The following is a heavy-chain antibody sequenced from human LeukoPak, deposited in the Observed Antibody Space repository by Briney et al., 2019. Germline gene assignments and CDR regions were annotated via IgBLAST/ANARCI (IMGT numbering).Heavy chain of an antibody. D-gene: IGHD6-25*01. CDR3: AKGSAAGRPYYFDY. CDR2: IDSTGAYT. V-gene: IGHV3-23*01. J-gene: IGHJ4*02. CDR1: GFIFSNYA. Sequence: GGSLRLSCAASGFIFSNYAMSWVRQAPGKGLEWVSAIDSTGAYTWYADSVKGRFTFSKDSSKTILYLQMNSLRAEDAAVYFCAKGSAAGRPYYFDYWGQGTLVTVPS.